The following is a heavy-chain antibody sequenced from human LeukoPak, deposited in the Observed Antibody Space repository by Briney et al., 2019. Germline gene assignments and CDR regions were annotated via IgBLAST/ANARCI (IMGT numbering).Heavy chain of an antibody. D-gene: IGHD6-13*01. Sequence: GGSLRLSCAASGFTFSSYWMSWVRQAPGKGLEWVANIKQDGSEKYYVDSVKGRFTISRDNAKNSLYLQMNSLRAEDTAVYYCARRVGIAAAGSYHYYYGMDVWGQGTTVTVSS. V-gene: IGHV3-7*01. CDR1: GFTFSSYW. CDR3: ARRVGIAAAGSYHYYYGMDV. CDR2: IKQDGSEK. J-gene: IGHJ6*02.